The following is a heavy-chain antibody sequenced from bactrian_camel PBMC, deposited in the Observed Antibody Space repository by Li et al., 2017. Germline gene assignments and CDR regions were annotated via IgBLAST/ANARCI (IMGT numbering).Heavy chain of an antibody. CDR1: GLLMSTYG. V-gene: IGHV3S1*01. J-gene: IGHJ4*01. CDR2: IHPVSDST. D-gene: IGHD3*01. CDR3: TVGGLVV. Sequence: VQLVESGGGLVQPGGSLRLTCTASGLLMSTYGTNWVRQATGKGLEWVATIHPVSDSTYYSDSVKGRFTISRDNDKNTLYLQMDSLKSEDTAAYYCTVGGLVVWCQGTQVTVS.